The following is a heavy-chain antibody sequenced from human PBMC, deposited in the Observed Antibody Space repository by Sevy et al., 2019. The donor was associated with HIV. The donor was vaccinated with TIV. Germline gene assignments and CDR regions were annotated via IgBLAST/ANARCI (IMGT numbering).Heavy chain of an antibody. D-gene: IGHD1-26*01. CDR1: GFTFSSYW. CDR2: VNSDGSST. CDR3: VAANTWEDY. J-gene: IGHJ4*02. V-gene: IGHV3-74*01. Sequence: GGSLRLSCSASGFTFSSYWMHWVRQAPVKGLVWVSGVNSDGSSTNYADSVKGRFTISRDSAKNTLYLQMNSLRAEDTAVYFCVAANTWEDYWGQGTLVTVSS.